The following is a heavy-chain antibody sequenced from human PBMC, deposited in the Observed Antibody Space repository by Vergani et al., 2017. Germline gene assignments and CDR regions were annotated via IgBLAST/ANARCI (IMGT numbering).Heavy chain of an antibody. CDR1: GFTFSSHA. J-gene: IGHJ3*02. Sequence: EVQLLQSEGAVVQPGGSLRLSCVASGFTFSSHAMSWVRQGHGQGLEWVSSIKNTGDSTHYADSVKGRFTISRDNSKNTLYLQMNSLRAEDTAVYYCAKSLPRTRITIFGVAYDAFDIWGQGTMVTVSS. CDR2: IKNTGDST. D-gene: IGHD3-3*01. V-gene: IGHV3-23*01. CDR3: AKSLPRTRITIFGVAYDAFDI.